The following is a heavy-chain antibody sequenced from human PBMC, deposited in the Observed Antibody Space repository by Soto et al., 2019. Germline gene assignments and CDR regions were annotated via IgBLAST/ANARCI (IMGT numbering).Heavy chain of an antibody. CDR3: ARAWIAAAGTGIDY. CDR1: GGSFSGYY. J-gene: IGHJ4*02. D-gene: IGHD6-13*01. Sequence: QVQLQQWGAGLLKPSETLSLTCAVYGGSFSGYYWSWIRQPPGKGLEWIGEINHSGSTNYNPSLKSRVTISVDTSKNQFSLKLSSVTAADTAVYYCARAWIAAAGTGIDYWGQGTLVTVSS. CDR2: INHSGST. V-gene: IGHV4-34*01.